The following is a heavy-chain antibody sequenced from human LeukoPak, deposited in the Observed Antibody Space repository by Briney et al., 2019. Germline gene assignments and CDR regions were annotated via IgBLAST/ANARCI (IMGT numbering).Heavy chain of an antibody. CDR1: GFTFSTFA. CDR3: AKEIWPTVTTPGHTHFDY. D-gene: IGHD4-11*01. Sequence: GGSLRLSCAASGFTFSTFAMIWVRQPPGKGLEWVSSIFPSGGEIHYADSVKGRFTISRDNSKNTLCLQMNSLRAEDTAVYYCAKEIWPTVTTPGHTHFDYWGQGTLVTVSS. J-gene: IGHJ4*02. CDR2: IFPSGGEI. V-gene: IGHV3-23*01.